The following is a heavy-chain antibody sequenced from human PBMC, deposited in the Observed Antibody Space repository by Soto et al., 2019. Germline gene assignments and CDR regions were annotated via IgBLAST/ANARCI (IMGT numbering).Heavy chain of an antibody. CDR1: GYTFTSYA. V-gene: IGHV1-3*01. D-gene: IGHD1-7*01. CDR2: INAGNGNT. Sequence: SVKVSCKASGYTFTSYAMHWVRQAPGQRLEWMGWINAGNGNTKYSQKFQGRVTITRDTSASTAYMELSSLRSEDTAVYYCARTGTTFNWFDPWGQGTLVTVYS. J-gene: IGHJ5*02. CDR3: ARTGTTFNWFDP.